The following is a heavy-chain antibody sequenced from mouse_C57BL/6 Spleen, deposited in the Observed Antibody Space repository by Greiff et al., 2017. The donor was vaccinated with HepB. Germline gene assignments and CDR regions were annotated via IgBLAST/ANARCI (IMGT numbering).Heavy chain of an antibody. D-gene: IGHD2-4*01. CDR1: GYAFSSSW. V-gene: IGHV1-82*01. Sequence: QVQLQQSGPELVKPGASVKISCKASGYAFSSSWMNWVKQRPGKGLEWIGRIYPGDGDTNYNGKFKGKATLTADKSSSTAYMQLISLTSEDSAVYFCARTYDYDGWFADWGQGTLVTVSA. CDR3: ARTYDYDGWFAD. J-gene: IGHJ3*01. CDR2: IYPGDGDT.